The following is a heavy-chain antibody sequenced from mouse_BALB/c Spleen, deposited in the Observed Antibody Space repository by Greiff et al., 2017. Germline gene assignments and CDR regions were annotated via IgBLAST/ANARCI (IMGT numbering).Heavy chain of an antibody. CDR1: GYTFTSYT. CDR2: INPSSGYT. CDR3: ARGGIYDGYYPLAY. V-gene: IGHV1-4*01. Sequence: QVQLKESGAELARPGASVKMSCKASGYTFTSYTMHWVKQRPGQGLEWIGYINPSSGYTNYNQKFKDKATLTADKSSSTAYMQLSSLTSEDSAVYYCARGGIYDGYYPLAYWGQGTLVTVSA. D-gene: IGHD2-3*01. J-gene: IGHJ3*01.